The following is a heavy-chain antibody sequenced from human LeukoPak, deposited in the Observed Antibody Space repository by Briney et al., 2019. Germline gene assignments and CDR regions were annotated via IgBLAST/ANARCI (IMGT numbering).Heavy chain of an antibody. V-gene: IGHV4-30-2*01. Sequence: SETLSLTCTVSGGSISSGGYYWSWIRQPPGKGLEWIGYIYHSGSTYYNPSLKSRVTISVDRSKNQFSLKLSSVTAADTAVYYCAREAQEITIFGVSAVFDYWGQGTLVTVSS. CDR1: GGSISSGGYY. D-gene: IGHD3-3*01. CDR2: IYHSGST. CDR3: AREAQEITIFGVSAVFDY. J-gene: IGHJ4*02.